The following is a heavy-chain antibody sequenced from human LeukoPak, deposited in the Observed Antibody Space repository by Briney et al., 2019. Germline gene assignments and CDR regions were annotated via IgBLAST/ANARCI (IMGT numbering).Heavy chain of an antibody. CDR3: ARAVGDSGCGRFNDY. CDR1: GDSISSSF. V-gene: IGHV4-59*01. D-gene: IGHD6-19*01. CDR2: IFYNGNT. J-gene: IGHJ4*02. Sequence: PSETLSLTCIVSGDSISSSFWSWIRQPPGMGLEWIGNIFYNGNTNYNPSLKSRFSISIDTSKNQFSLRLSSVTAADTAVYYCARAVGDSGCGRFNDYWGQGILVTVPS.